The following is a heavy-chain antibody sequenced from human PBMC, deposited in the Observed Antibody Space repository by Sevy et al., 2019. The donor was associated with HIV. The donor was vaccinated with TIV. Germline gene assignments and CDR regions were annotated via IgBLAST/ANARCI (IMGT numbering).Heavy chain of an antibody. CDR2: ISDRGTTI. Sequence: GGSLRLSCAASGFIFSDYYMNWIRQSPGRGLEWVSYISDRGTTIYYADSVKGRFTISRDNAKNSLYLQMNSLRAEDTAVYYCAREGSLRYFDLWCRGTLVTVSS. CDR3: AREGSLRYFDL. J-gene: IGHJ2*01. V-gene: IGHV3-11*01. CDR1: GFIFSDYY. D-gene: IGHD3-10*01.